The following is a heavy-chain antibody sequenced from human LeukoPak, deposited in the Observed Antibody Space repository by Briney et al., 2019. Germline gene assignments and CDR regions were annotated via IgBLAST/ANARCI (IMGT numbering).Heavy chain of an antibody. Sequence: GGSLRLSCAASGFTFSSYSMNWVRQAPGKGLEWVSYISSSGGTIYYADSVRGRFTISRDNAKNSLYLQMNSLRAEDTAVYYCASFLDMWGQGTMVTVSS. CDR2: ISSSGGTI. J-gene: IGHJ3*02. CDR1: GFTFSSYS. CDR3: ASFLDM. V-gene: IGHV3-48*04.